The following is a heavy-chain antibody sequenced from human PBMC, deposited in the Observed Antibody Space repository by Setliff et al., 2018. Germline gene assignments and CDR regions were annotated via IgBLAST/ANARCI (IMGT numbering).Heavy chain of an antibody. CDR1: GYSISSGYY. V-gene: IGHV4-38-2*01. J-gene: IGHJ4*02. Sequence: LSLTCAVSGYSISSGYYWGWIRQPPGKGLEWIGCIYHSGSTYYNPSLKSRVTISVDTSKNQFSLKLSSVTAADTAVYYCARLYEFGELFSNYWGQGTLVTVSS. CDR3: ARLYEFGELFSNY. D-gene: IGHD3-10*01. CDR2: IYHSGST.